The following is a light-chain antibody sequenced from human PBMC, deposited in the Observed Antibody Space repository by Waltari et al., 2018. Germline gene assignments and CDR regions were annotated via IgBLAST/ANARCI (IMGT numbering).Light chain of an antibody. CDR3: QKYETLPAT. CDR1: QSVSRT. V-gene: IGKV3-20*01. Sequence: EIVLTPSPGPLALSAGEGATLSCRASQSVSRTLAWYQQKPGQAPRLPIYDASTRATGIPDRFSGSGSGTDFSLTISRLEPEDVAVYYCQKYETLPATFGQGTKVEIK. J-gene: IGKJ1*01. CDR2: DAS.